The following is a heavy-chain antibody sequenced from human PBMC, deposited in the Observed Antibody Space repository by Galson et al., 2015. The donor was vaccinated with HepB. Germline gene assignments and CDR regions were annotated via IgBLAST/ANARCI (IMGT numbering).Heavy chain of an antibody. Sequence: SLRLSCAASGFTFSSYAMHWVRQAPGKGLEYVSAISSNGGSTYYANSVKGRFTISRDNSKDTLYLQMGSLRAEDMAVYYCARAMGRYFDWSYYGMDVWGQGTTVTVSS. J-gene: IGHJ6*02. CDR3: ARAMGRYFDWSYYGMDV. CDR2: ISSNGGST. D-gene: IGHD3-9*01. CDR1: GFTFSSYA. V-gene: IGHV3-64*01.